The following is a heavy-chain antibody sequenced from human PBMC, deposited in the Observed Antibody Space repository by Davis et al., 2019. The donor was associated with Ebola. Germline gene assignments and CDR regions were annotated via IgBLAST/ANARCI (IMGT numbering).Heavy chain of an antibody. J-gene: IGHJ4*02. D-gene: IGHD3-10*01. CDR3: AAFGELFSLFFD. Sequence: ASVKVSCKASGYTFTSYAMHWVRQAPGQKLEWMGWINAGNGNTKYSQKFQGRVTITRDTSASTAYMELSSLRSEDTAVYYCAAFGELFSLFFDWGQGTLVTVSS. V-gene: IGHV1-3*01. CDR1: GYTFTSYA. CDR2: INAGNGNT.